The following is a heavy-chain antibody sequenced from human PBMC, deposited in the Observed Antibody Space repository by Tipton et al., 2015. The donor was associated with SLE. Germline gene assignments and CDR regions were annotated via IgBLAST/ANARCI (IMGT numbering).Heavy chain of an antibody. J-gene: IGHJ4*02. Sequence: QSGAEVKKPGASVKVSCTASGYTFSSNYIHWVRQAPGQGLEWMGIVNPDTGGTSYAQRFQGRVTVTADTSTAYMELRSLRSDDTAVYYCAREQRGRPDYWGQGTLVTVSS. CDR1: GYTFSSNY. CDR2: VNPDTGGT. CDR3: AREQRGRPDY. V-gene: IGHV1-46*01.